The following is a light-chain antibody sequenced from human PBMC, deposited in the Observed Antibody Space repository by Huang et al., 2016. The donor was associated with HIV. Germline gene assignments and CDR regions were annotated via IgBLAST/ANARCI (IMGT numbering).Light chain of an antibody. J-gene: IGKJ3*01. V-gene: IGKV3-15*01. CDR1: QSINSK. CDR3: QQYNNWPFT. Sequence: ERVMTQSPVTLSVSPGERATFPWRASQSINSKLAWYQQKPGQAPRLLIYGASTRATGIPARFSGSGSGTEFTLTISSLQSEDFAGYYCQQYNNWPFTFGQGTRVDIK. CDR2: GAS.